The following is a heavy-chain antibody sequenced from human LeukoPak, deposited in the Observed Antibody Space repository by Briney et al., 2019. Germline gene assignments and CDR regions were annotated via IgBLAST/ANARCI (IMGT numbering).Heavy chain of an antibody. CDR1: GFTFSHAW. J-gene: IGHJ4*02. Sequence: GGSLRLSCAASGFTFSHAWMGWVRQAPGKGLEWVSVIYSGGSTYYADSVKGRFTISRDNSKNTLYLQMNSLRAADTAVYYCAKAVSGFDYWGQGTLVTVSS. CDR2: IYSGGST. D-gene: IGHD3-3*01. V-gene: IGHV3-53*01. CDR3: AKAVSGFDY.